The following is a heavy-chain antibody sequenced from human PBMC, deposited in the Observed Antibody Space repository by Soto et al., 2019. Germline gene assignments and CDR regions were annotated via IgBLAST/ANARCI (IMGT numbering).Heavy chain of an antibody. CDR1: GGTFTNYA. D-gene: IGHD3-10*01. CDR3: ASFRSRSGSYPTFGY. Sequence: AASVKVSCKASGGTFTNYAISWVRQAPGQGLEWMGGIIPIFGTANYAQTFQGRVTITADESTITAYMELSSLRSEDTAVYYCASFRSRSGSYPTFGYWGQGTLVTVSS. V-gene: IGHV1-69*13. CDR2: IIPIFGTA. J-gene: IGHJ4*02.